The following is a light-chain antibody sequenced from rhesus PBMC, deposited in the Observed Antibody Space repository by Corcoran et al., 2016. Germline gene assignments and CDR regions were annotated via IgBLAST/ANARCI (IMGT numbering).Light chain of an antibody. CDR1: QGISSY. V-gene: IGKV1-28*03. J-gene: IGKJ4*01. CDR2: DAS. Sequence: DIQMTQSPSSLSASVGDTVTITCRASQGISSYLNWFQQTPGKAPKLLIYDASSLESGVPSRFSGRGSGIDCTLTISSLQPEDFAADYCLKHNSYPLTFGGGTKVEIK. CDR3: LKHNSYPLT.